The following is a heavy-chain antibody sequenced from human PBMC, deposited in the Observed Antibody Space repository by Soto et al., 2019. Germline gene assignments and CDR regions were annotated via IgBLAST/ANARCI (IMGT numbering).Heavy chain of an antibody. Sequence: GGSLRLSCVASGFTFINNAMSWVRQAPGKGLEWVSSVTGTGGTTYYSDSVKGRFTISRDNSKNTVFLQMNSLRVEDTAMYYCVNPASGFVYHAFEILGQGKMVTVS. CDR3: VNPASGFVYHAFEI. CDR1: GFTFINNA. J-gene: IGHJ3*02. V-gene: IGHV3-23*01. D-gene: IGHD3-22*01. CDR2: VTGTGGTT.